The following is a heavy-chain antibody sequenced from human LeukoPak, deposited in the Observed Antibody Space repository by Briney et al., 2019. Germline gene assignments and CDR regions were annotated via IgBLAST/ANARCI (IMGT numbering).Heavy chain of an antibody. CDR2: ISYDGSNK. CDR1: GFTFSRYA. D-gene: IGHD2-2*01. J-gene: IGHJ4*02. CDR3: ARDHPIGYCSSTSCYVFDY. Sequence: GALRLSCAASGFTFSRYAMHWVRQAPGKGLEWVAVISYDGSNKYYADSVKGRFTISRDKSKNTLYLQMNSLRAEDTAVYYCARDHPIGYCSSTSCYVFDYWGQGTLVTVSS. V-gene: IGHV3-30-3*01.